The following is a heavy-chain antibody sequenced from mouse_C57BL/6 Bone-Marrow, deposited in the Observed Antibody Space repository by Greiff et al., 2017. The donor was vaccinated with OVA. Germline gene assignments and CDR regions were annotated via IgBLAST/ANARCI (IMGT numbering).Heavy chain of an antibody. CDR2: ISYDGSN. Sequence: EVKLVESGPGLVKPSQSLSLTCSVTGYSITSGYYWNWIRQFPGNKLEWMGYISYDGSNNYNPSLKNRISITRDTSKNQFFLKLNSVTTEDTATYYCARERVRLLLRCLYFDVWGTGTTVTVSS. D-gene: IGHD1-1*01. CDR1: GYSITSGYY. CDR3: ARERVRLLLRCLYFDV. J-gene: IGHJ1*03. V-gene: IGHV3-6*01.